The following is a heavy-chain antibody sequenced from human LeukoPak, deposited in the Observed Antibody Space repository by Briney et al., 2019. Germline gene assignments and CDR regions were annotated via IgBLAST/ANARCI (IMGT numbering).Heavy chain of an antibody. J-gene: IGHJ4*02. V-gene: IGHV3-30*18. CDR3: AKDPQQLILSNCFDD. D-gene: IGHD6-13*01. CDR2: LSYDGSNT. CDR1: GFTFSSRA. Sequence: GGSLRLSCAASGFTFSSRAMYWVRQAPGKGLEWVAGLSYDGSNTYYVDSVKGRFTISGDNSKNTLYLQMDSLRTEDTAVYYCAKDPQQLILSNCFDDWGQGTLVTVSS.